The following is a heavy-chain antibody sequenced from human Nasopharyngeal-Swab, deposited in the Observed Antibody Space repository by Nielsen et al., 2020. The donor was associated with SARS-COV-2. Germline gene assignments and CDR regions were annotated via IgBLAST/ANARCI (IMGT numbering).Heavy chain of an antibody. CDR3: ARGTLGLELRI. CDR1: GGSISSGSYY. Sequence: SETLSLTCTVSGGSISSGSYYWSWIRQPAGKGLEWIGRIYTSGSTNYSPSLKSRVTISVDTSKNQFSLKLSSVTAADTAVYYCARGTLGLELRIWGQGTLVTVSS. D-gene: IGHD1-7*01. CDR2: IYTSGST. V-gene: IGHV4-61*02. J-gene: IGHJ4*02.